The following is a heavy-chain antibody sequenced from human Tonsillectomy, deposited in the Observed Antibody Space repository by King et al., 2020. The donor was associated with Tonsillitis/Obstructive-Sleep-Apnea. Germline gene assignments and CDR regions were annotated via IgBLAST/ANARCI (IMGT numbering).Heavy chain of an antibody. J-gene: IGHJ5*02. CDR2: IYWDDDK. D-gene: IGHD3-3*01. V-gene: IGHV2-5*02. Sequence: TLKESGPTLVKPTQTLTLTCTFSGFSLSTSGVGVGWIRQPPGKALEWLALIYWDDDKRYSPSLKSRLTITKATSKHQVILTMTNMDPVDTATYYCAHSPEYDFWSGFPKDWFDPWGQGTLVTVSS. CDR1: GFSLSTSGVG. CDR3: AHSPEYDFWSGFPKDWFDP.